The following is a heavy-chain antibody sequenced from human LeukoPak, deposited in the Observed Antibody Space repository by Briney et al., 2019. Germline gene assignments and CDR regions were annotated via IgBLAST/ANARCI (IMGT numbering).Heavy chain of an antibody. D-gene: IGHD3-22*01. Sequence: GGSLRLSCAASGFTFSSYNMNWVRQAPGKGLEWVASISSSSNYIYYVDSVKGRFTISRDNAKNSLYLQMNSLRAEDTAVYYCESGPYYYDSSGYYHWGQGTRVPVSS. V-gene: IGHV3-21*01. CDR3: ESGPYYYDSSGYYH. CDR1: GFTFSSYN. J-gene: IGHJ5*02. CDR2: ISSSSNYI.